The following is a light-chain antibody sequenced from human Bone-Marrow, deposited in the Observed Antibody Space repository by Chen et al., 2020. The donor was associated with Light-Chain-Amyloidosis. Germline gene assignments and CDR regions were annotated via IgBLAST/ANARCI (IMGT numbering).Light chain of an antibody. J-gene: IGKJ4*01. Sequence: AIRLIQSPSSLSASTGDIVTITCRASQGITNYLAWYKQRPGEAPHLLISAASTLHSGVPSRFNGTGSGTDFTLTITSLQSEDFATYFCQQYYTYPLTFGGGTKVDI. CDR3: QQYYTYPLT. V-gene: IGKV1-8*01. CDR1: QGITNY. CDR2: AAS.